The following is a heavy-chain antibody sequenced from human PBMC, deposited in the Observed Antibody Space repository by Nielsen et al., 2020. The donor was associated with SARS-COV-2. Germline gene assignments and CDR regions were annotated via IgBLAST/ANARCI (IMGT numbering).Heavy chain of an antibody. CDR3: ATEWETGRPFDY. Sequence: ASVKVSCKASGYTFTSYGISWVRQAPGQGLEWMGWISAYNGNTNYAQKFQGRVTMTEDTSTDTAYMELSSLRSEDTAVYYCATEWETGRPFDYWGQGTLVTVSS. J-gene: IGHJ4*02. CDR1: GYTFTSYG. D-gene: IGHD1-26*01. CDR2: ISAYNGNT. V-gene: IGHV1-18*01.